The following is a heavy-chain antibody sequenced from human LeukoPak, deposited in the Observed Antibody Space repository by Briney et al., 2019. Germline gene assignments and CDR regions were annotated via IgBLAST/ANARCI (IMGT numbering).Heavy chain of an antibody. CDR1: GYSFTSYW. CDR2: IYPGDSDT. J-gene: IGHJ6*02. V-gene: IGHV5-51*01. D-gene: IGHD2-2*01. Sequence: PGESLKISCKGSGYSFTSYWIGWARQMPGKGLEWMGIIYPGDSDTRYSPSFQGQVTISADKSISTAYLQWSSLKASDTAMYYCAKFRTPADYYYYYGMDVWGQGTTVTVSS. CDR3: AKFRTPADYYYYYGMDV.